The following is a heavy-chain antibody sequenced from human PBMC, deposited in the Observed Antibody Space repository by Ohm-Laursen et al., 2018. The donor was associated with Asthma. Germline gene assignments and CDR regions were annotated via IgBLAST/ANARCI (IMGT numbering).Heavy chain of an antibody. D-gene: IGHD3-22*01. CDR2: IIPIFGTA. V-gene: IGHV1-69*01. J-gene: IGHJ5*02. CDR1: GGTFSSYA. CDR3: ARDPPYYYDSSGYYLNNWFDP. Sequence: ESSVKVSCKASGGTFSSYAISWVRQAPGQGLEWMGGIIPIFGTADYAQKFQGRVTITADESTSTAYMELSSLRSEDTAVYYCARDPPYYYDSSGYYLNNWFDPWGQGTLVTVSS.